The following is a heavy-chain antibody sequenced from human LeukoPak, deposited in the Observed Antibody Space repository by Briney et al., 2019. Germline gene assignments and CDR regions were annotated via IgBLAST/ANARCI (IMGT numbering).Heavy chain of an antibody. D-gene: IGHD2-15*01. CDR2: ISGSGGST. CDR3: AKDPGYCSGGSCYYFDY. V-gene: IGHV3-23*01. CDR1: GFTFSSYA. Sequence: GSLRLSCAASGFTFSSYAMSWVRQAPGKGLEWVSAISGSGGSTYYADSVKGRFTISRDNSKNTLYLQITSLRAEDTAVYYCAKDPGYCSGGSCYYFDYWGQGTLVTVSS. J-gene: IGHJ4*02.